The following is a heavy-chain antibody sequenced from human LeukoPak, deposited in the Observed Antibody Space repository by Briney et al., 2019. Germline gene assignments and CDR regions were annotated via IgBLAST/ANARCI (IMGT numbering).Heavy chain of an antibody. J-gene: IGHJ4*02. V-gene: IGHV5-51*01. CDR3: TGRESSSNFDY. CDR2: IYPGDSDT. Sequence: GESLKISCKGSGYSFSNYWIGWVRQLPGKGLEWMGIIYPGDSDTRYSPSFQGQVTISADKSISTAYLQWSSLKASDTAIYYCTGRESSSNFDYWGQGTLVTVSS. D-gene: IGHD6-13*01. CDR1: GYSFSNYW.